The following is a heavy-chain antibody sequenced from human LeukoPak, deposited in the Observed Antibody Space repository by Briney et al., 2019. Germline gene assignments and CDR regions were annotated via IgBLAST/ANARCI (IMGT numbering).Heavy chain of an antibody. D-gene: IGHD3-22*01. CDR3: AKRTTGSSGYYYSPYYFDY. CDR2: ISGSGGST. CDR1: GFTFSSYA. V-gene: IGHV3-23*01. J-gene: IGHJ4*02. Sequence: PGGSLRLSCAGSGFTFSSYAMSWVRQAPGKGLEWVSAISGSGGSTYYADSVKGRFTISRDNSKNTLYLQMNSLRAEDTAVYYCAKRTTGSSGYYYSPYYFDYWGQGTLVTVSS.